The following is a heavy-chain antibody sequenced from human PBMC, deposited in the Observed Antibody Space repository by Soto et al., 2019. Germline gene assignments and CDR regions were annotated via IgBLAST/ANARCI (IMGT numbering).Heavy chain of an antibody. CDR1: GYTFTSYG. CDR2: INVYNDNT. V-gene: IGHV1-18*01. CDR3: ARDTSRGEYDY. J-gene: IGHJ4*02. D-gene: IGHD3-10*01. Sequence: QVQLVQSGAEVKKPGASVKVSCKASGYTFTSYGISWVRQAPGQGLEWMGWINVYNDNTNYAQKLQGRVPMTTDTSTSTAYLDLRSLRSDDTAVYFCARDTSRGEYDYWGQGTLVTVSS.